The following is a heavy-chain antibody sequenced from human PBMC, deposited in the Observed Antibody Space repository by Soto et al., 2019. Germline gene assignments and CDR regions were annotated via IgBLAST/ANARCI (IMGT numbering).Heavy chain of an antibody. CDR2: ISAYNGNT. CDR1: GYTFTSYG. V-gene: IGHV1-18*01. D-gene: IGHD2-15*01. CDR3: ARDTGDIVVVVAANYCFDY. Sequence: QVQLVQSGAEVKKPGASVKVSCKASGYTFTSYGISWVRQAPGQGLEWMGWISAYNGNTNYAQKLQGRVTMTTDTTTSRGYMELRILRSDDTAVYYGARDTGDIVVVVAANYCFDYWGQGTLVTVSS. J-gene: IGHJ4*02.